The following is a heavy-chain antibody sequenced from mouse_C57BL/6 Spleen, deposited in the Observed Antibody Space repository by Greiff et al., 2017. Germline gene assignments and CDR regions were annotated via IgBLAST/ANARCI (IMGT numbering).Heavy chain of an antibody. J-gene: IGHJ4*01. Sequence: VQLQQSGPELVKPGASVTISCKASGYSFTGYYMHWVKQSSEKSLEWIGEINPSTGGTSYNQKFKGKATLTVDKSSSTAYMQLKSLTSEDSAVYYCARGPLNGAMDYWGQGTSVTVSS. V-gene: IGHV1-43*01. D-gene: IGHD1-2*01. CDR1: GYSFTGYY. CDR2: INPSTGGT. CDR3: ARGPLNGAMDY.